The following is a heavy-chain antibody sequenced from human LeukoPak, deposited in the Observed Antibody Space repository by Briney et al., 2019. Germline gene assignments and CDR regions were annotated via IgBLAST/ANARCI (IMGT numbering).Heavy chain of an antibody. CDR3: TTPQYSSGCFDF. Sequence: GGSLRLSCAASGFTFSLYWMNWVRQAPGKGLEWVGRIKSKTAGGTIDYAAPVKGRFTISRDDSKNTLYLQMNSLKTEDTAVYYCTTPQYSSGCFDFWGQGTLVTVSS. CDR2: IKSKTAGGTI. J-gene: IGHJ4*02. V-gene: IGHV3-15*07. CDR1: GFTFSLYW. D-gene: IGHD6-19*01.